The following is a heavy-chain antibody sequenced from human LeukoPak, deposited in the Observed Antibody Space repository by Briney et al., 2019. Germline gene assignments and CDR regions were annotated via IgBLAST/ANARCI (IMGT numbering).Heavy chain of an antibody. V-gene: IGHV3-23*01. CDR1: GFTFSAYA. J-gene: IGHJ3*02. CDR3: ARDPNGDYIGAFDM. D-gene: IGHD4-17*01. Sequence: GGSLRLSCTASGFTFSAYAIVWVRQAPGKGPEWVSAIRGGGSAFYADSVKGRFTISRDNSKYTLFLQMNSLRAEDTAVYYCARDPNGDYIGAFDMWGPGTMVTVSS. CDR2: IRGGGSA.